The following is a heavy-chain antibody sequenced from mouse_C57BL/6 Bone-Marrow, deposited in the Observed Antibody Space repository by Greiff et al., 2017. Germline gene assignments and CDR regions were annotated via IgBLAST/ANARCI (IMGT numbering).Heavy chain of an antibody. CDR3: ARGPHYYGSSDY. J-gene: IGHJ2*01. CDR2: ISDGGSYT. D-gene: IGHD1-1*01. V-gene: IGHV5-4*01. CDR1: GFTFSSYA. Sequence: EVQLVESGGGLVKPGGSLKLSCAASGFTFSSYAMSWVRQTPEKRLEWVATISDGGSYTYYPDNVKGRFTISRDNAKNNMYLQMSHLKSEDTAMYYCARGPHYYGSSDYWGQGTTLTVSS.